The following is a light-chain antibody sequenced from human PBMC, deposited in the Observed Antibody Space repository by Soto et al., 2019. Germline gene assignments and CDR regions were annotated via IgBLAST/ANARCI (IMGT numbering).Light chain of an antibody. CDR2: IDH. Sequence: QSVLTQPPSLSGTPGQSVTISCSGSSSNIEGNTVHWYQHLPGTAPKLLIYIDHNRPSGIPDRFSGSKSGTSASLAISGLQSEDDADYYCATWDDDLSAAVFGGGTKLTVL. CDR1: SSNIEGNT. CDR3: ATWDDDLSAAV. V-gene: IGLV1-44*01. J-gene: IGLJ7*01.